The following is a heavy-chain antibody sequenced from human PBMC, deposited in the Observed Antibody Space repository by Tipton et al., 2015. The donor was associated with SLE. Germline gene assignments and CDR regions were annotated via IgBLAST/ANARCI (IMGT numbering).Heavy chain of an antibody. D-gene: IGHD1-1*01. J-gene: IGHJ4*02. V-gene: IGHV4-34*01. CDR2: INHSGST. CDR3: ARRGGTTGGDY. Sequence: TLSLTCAVYGGSFSGYYWSWTRQPPGKGLEWIGEINHSGSTNYNPSLKSRVTISVDTSKNQFSLKLSSVTAADTAVYYCARRGGTTGGDYWGQGTLVTVSS. CDR1: GGSFSGYY.